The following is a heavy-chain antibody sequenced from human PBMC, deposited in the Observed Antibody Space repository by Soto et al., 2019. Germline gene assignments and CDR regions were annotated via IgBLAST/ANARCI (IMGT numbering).Heavy chain of an antibody. V-gene: IGHV3-7*01. J-gene: IGHJ4*02. CDR1: GFTFSRFW. CDR2: IKEDGNVK. D-gene: IGHD3-16*02. CDR3: ARAYYDHLWGSYRFDY. Sequence: EVQLVESGGGLVQPGGSLRVSCAASGFTFSRFWLSWVRQAPGKGLEWVANIKEDGNVKYYVDSVRGRFTISRDNAKNSLYLQMDSLRAEYTAVYYCARAYYDHLWGSYRFDYWGQGTLVTVSS.